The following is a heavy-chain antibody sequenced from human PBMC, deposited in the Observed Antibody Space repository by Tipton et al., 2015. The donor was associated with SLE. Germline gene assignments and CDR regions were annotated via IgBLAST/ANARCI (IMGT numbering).Heavy chain of an antibody. J-gene: IGHJ4*02. D-gene: IGHD6-13*01. Sequence: TLSLTCAVYGGSFSGYYWNWIRQPPGKGLEWIGEINHSGSSNYNPSLKSRVTISVDTSKNLFSLKLSSVTAADTAVYYCARHFRQQLVRGGYFDYWGQGTLVTVSS. CDR2: INHSGSS. CDR1: GGSFSGYY. V-gene: IGHV4-34*01. CDR3: ARHFRQQLVRGGYFDY.